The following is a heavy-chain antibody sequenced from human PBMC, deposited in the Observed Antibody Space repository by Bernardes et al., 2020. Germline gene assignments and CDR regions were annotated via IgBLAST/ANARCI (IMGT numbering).Heavy chain of an antibody. CDR3: AKGLTMILLFIERDAFDI. J-gene: IGHJ3*02. CDR1: GFTFDDYA. D-gene: IGHD3-22*01. V-gene: IGHV3-9*01. Sequence: GGSLRLSCAASGFTFDDYAVHWVRQAPGKGLEWVSGLSGNSGSIGSADSVKGRFTISRDNAKNSLYLQMNSLRVEDTALYYCAKGLTMILLFIERDAFDIWGQGTMVTVSS. CDR2: LSGNSGSI.